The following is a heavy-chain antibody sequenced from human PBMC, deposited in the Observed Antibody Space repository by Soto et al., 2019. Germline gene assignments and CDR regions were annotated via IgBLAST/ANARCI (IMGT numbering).Heavy chain of an antibody. CDR2: IYYSGST. CDR1: GGSISSYY. J-gene: IGHJ4*02. V-gene: IGHV4-59*01. CDR3: ASYGYNRARCFDY. Sequence: SETLSLTCTVSGGSISSYYWRWIRQPPGKGLEWIGYIYYSGSTNYNPSLKSRVTISVDTSKNQFSLKLSSVTAADTAVYYCASYGYNRARCFDYWGQGTLVTVS. D-gene: IGHD3-10*01.